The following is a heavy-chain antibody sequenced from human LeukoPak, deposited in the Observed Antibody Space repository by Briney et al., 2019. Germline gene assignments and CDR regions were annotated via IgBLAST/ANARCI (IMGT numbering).Heavy chain of an antibody. CDR3: ARDYGGATTNGNAFDI. D-gene: IGHD1-26*01. V-gene: IGHV3-48*01. CDR2: ISSSSSTI. Sequence: EGSLRLSCAASGFTFSSYSMNWVRQAPGKGLEWVSYISSSSSTIYYADSVKGRFTISRDNAKNSLYLQMNSLRAEDTAVYYCARDYGGATTNGNAFDIWGQGTMVTVSS. CDR1: GFTFSSYS. J-gene: IGHJ3*02.